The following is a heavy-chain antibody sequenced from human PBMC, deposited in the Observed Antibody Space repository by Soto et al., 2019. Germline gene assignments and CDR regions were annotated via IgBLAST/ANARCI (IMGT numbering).Heavy chain of an antibody. J-gene: IGHJ4*02. D-gene: IGHD7-27*01. CDR2: IYYGGST. CDR3: ARPGRDWGSLDY. V-gene: IGHV4-59*08. Sequence: QVQLQESGPGLVKPSETLSLTCTVSGDSISTYYWTWIRQSPGKGLEWIAFIYYGGSTNYNPSLKSRVTISVDTSKNQFSLKLNSVTAADTAVHYCARPGRDWGSLDYWGQGTLVTVSS. CDR1: GDSISTYY.